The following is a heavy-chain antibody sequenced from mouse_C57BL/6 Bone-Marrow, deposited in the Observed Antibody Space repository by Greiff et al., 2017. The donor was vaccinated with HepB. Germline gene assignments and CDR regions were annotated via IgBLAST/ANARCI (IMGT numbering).Heavy chain of an antibody. CDR3: ARDGYYYERFAY. CDR2: ISYDGSN. CDR1: GYSITSGYY. V-gene: IGHV3-6*01. J-gene: IGHJ3*01. Sequence: EVKLMESGPGLVKPSQSLSLTCSVTGYSITSGYYWNWIRQFPGNKLEWMGYISYDGSNNYNPSLKNRISITRDTSKNQFFLKLNSVTTEDTATYYCARDGYYYERFAYWGQGTLVTVSA. D-gene: IGHD1-1*01.